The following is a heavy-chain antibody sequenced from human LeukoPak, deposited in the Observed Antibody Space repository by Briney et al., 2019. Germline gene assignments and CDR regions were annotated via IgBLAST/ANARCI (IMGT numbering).Heavy chain of an antibody. Sequence: GGSLRLSCAASGLTFSSYAMSWVRQAPGKGLEWVSAISGSGGSTYYADSVKGRSTISRDNSKNTLYLQMNSLRAEDTAVYYCAKAPHSSYDSSGYYLDYWGQGTLVTVSS. CDR2: ISGSGGST. D-gene: IGHD3-22*01. J-gene: IGHJ4*02. V-gene: IGHV3-23*01. CDR3: AKAPHSSYDSSGYYLDY. CDR1: GLTFSSYA.